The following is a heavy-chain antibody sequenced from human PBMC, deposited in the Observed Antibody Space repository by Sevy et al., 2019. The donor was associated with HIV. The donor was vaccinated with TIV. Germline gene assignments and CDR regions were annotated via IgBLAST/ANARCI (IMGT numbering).Heavy chain of an antibody. V-gene: IGHV3-23*01. J-gene: IGHJ4*02. D-gene: IGHD3-22*01. CDR2: ISGSGGST. CDR3: AKVDSSGYYPYYFDY. CDR1: GFTFSSYA. Sequence: GGSLRLSCAASGFTFSSYAMSWVRQAPGKGLEWVSGISGSGGSTYYADSVKGRFTMSRDNSKNTLYLQMNSLRAEDTAVYYCAKVDSSGYYPYYFDYWGQGTLVTVSS.